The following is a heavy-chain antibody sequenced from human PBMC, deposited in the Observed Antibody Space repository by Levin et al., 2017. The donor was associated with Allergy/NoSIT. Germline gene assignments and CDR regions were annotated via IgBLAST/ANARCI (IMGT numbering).Heavy chain of an antibody. Sequence: GGSLRLSCAASGFTFSSYGMHWVRQAPGKGLEWVAVIWDDGYKKYYADSVKGRFTISRDNSKNTRYRQMKSRRAEETAVYYCARVLRFYYYYYMDVWGKGTTVTVSS. CDR3: ARVLRFYYYYYMDV. J-gene: IGHJ6*03. CDR2: IWDDGYKK. CDR1: GFTFSSYG. D-gene: IGHD2-15*01. V-gene: IGHV3-33*01.